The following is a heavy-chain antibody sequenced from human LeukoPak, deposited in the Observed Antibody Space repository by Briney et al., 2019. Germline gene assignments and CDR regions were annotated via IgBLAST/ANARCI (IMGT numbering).Heavy chain of an antibody. CDR3: ARGTLTTSMKAFDI. D-gene: IGHD4-17*01. J-gene: IGHJ3*02. V-gene: IGHV4-59*08. CDR1: GGSTSGHY. Sequence: SETLSLTCTVSGGSTSGHYWSWSRQPPGKGLEWIGYIYYSGSANYNPSLKSRVTISVDTSKNQFSLRLSSVTAADAAVYYCARGTLTTSMKAFDIWGQGTMVTVSS. CDR2: IYYSGSA.